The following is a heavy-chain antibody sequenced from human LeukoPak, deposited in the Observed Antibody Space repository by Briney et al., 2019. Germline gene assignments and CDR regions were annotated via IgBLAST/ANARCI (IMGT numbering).Heavy chain of an antibody. Sequence: PSETLSLTCTVSGGSISNYYWNWIRQPPGKGLEWIGYIYNSGNANYNPSLKSRVTISVDTSKNQFSLRLSSVTAADTAVYYCARGSRYSYGALTGWFDPWGQGTLVTVSS. D-gene: IGHD5-18*01. CDR2: IYNSGNA. V-gene: IGHV4-59*01. CDR3: ARGSRYSYGALTGWFDP. CDR1: GGSISNYY. J-gene: IGHJ5*02.